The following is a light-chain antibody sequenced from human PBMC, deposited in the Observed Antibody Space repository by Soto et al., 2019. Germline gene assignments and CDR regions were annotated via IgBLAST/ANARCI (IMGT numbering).Light chain of an antibody. CDR1: QSISSW. J-gene: IGKJ2*01. CDR3: QQYNSYSSYT. CDR2: DAS. V-gene: IGKV1-5*01. Sequence: DIQMTQSPSTLSASVGDRVTITCRASQSISSWLVWYQQKPGKAPKLLIYDASSLESGVPSMFSGSGSGTEFTLTISSLQPDDFATYYCQQYNSYSSYTFGQGTKLEIK.